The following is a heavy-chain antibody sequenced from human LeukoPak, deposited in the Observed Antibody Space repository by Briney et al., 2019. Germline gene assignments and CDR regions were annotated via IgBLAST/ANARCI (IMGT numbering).Heavy chain of an antibody. CDR2: ISGSGGST. Sequence: PGGSLRLSCAASGFTFSSYAMSWVRQAPGKGLEWVSAISGSGGSTYYADSVKGRFTISRDNSKNTLYLQMNSLRAEDTAVYYCARASRGWLTVFDYWGQGTLVTVSS. CDR3: ARASRGWLTVFDY. D-gene: IGHD6-19*01. CDR1: GFTFSSYA. V-gene: IGHV3-23*01. J-gene: IGHJ4*02.